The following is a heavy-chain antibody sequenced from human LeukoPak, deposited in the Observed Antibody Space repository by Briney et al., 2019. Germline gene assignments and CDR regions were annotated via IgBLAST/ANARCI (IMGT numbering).Heavy chain of an antibody. V-gene: IGHV3-7*01. J-gene: IGHJ4*02. CDR1: GFTFSNYW. CDR2: IKQDGSKK. Sequence: GGSLRLSCAASGFTFSNYWMSWVRQAPGKGLEWVANIKQDGSKKNYVDSVKGRFTISRDNAKNSLYLQMNTLRVEDTAVYYCAGRSGSFDYWGQGALVTVSS. CDR3: AGRSGSFDY. D-gene: IGHD3-10*01.